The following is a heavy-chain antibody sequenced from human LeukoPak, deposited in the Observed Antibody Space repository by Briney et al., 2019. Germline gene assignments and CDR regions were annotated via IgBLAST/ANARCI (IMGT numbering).Heavy chain of an antibody. CDR1: GGSISSGDYY. D-gene: IGHD2-2*01. CDR2: IYYSGST. CDR3: ARGGHFVVVPAAMHYGMDV. Sequence: SETLSLTCTVSGGSISSGDYYWSWIRQPPGKGLEWIGYIYYSGSTYYNPSLKSRVTISVDTSKNQFSLKLSSVTAADTAVYYCARGGHFVVVPAAMHYGMDVWGQGTTVTVSS. J-gene: IGHJ6*02. V-gene: IGHV4-30-4*01.